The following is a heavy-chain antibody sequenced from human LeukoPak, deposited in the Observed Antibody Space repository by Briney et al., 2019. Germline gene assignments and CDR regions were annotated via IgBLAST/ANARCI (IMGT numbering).Heavy chain of an antibody. CDR3: AGGGSTIFGVAHWSDY. D-gene: IGHD3-3*01. CDR2: ISYDGSNK. J-gene: IGHJ4*02. Sequence: GGSLRLSCAASGFTFSSYAMHWVRQAPGKGLEWVAVISYDGSNKYYADSVKGRFTISRDNSKNTLYLQMNSLRAEDTAVYYCAGGGSTIFGVAHWSDYWGQGTLVTVSS. CDR1: GFTFSSYA. V-gene: IGHV3-30-3*01.